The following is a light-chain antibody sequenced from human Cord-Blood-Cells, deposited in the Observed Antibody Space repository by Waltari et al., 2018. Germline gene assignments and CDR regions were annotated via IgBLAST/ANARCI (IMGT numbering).Light chain of an antibody. J-gene: IGKJ1*01. Sequence: DIVMTQFPDSLAVSLGERATIHCKSSQSVLYSSNNKNYLAWYQQKPGQPPKLLIYWASTRESGVPDRFSGSGSGTDFTLTISSLQAEDVAVYYCQQYYSTPTWTFGQGTKVEIK. CDR1: QSVLYSSNNKNY. V-gene: IGKV4-1*01. CDR2: WAS. CDR3: QQYYSTPTWT.